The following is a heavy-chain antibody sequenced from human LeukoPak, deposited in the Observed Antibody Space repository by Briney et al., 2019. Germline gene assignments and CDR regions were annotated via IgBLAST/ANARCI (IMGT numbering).Heavy chain of an antibody. J-gene: IGHJ4*02. D-gene: IGHD4-23*01. CDR2: ISWNSGSI. CDR1: GFTFDDYA. Sequence: LRLSCAASGFTFDDYAMHWVRQAPGKGLEWVSGISWNSGSIGYADSVKGRFSISRDNAKNSLSLQMNSLRAEDMALYYCAKGNSGNYGGNSVFDYWGQGTLVTVSS. CDR3: AKGNSGNYGGNSVFDY. V-gene: IGHV3-9*03.